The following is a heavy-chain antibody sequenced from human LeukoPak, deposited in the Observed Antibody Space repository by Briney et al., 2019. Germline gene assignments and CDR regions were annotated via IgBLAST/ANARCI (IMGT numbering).Heavy chain of an antibody. CDR1: GFTFDDYT. Sequence: GGSLRLSCAASGFTFDDYTMHWVRQAPGKGLEWVSLISWDGGTTYYADSVRGRFTISRDNSKNSLYLQMNSLRTEDTALYYCAKDNRRTTYCGADYFFDYWGQGTLVTVSS. D-gene: IGHD2-21*02. V-gene: IGHV3-43*01. CDR2: ISWDGGTT. CDR3: AKDNRRTTYCGADYFFDY. J-gene: IGHJ4*02.